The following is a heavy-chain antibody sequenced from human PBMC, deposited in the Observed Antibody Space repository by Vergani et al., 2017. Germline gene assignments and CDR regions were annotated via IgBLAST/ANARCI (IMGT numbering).Heavy chain of an antibody. D-gene: IGHD6-6*01. CDR2: ISGSGGST. V-gene: IGHV3-23*01. CDR3: AKGYSSSSEEIDY. J-gene: IGHJ4*02. Sequence: EVQLLESGGGLVQPGGSLRLSCAASGFTFSSYAMSWVRQAPGKGLEWVSAISGSGGSTYYADSVKSRFTISRDNSKNTLYLQMNSLRAEDTAVYYCAKGYSSSSEEIDYWGQGTLVTVSS. CDR1: GFTFSSYA.